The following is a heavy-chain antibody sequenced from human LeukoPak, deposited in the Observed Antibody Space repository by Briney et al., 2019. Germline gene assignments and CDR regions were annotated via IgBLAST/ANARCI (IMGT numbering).Heavy chain of an antibody. J-gene: IGHJ4*02. D-gene: IGHD3-16*01. Sequence: GGSLRLSCAASGFTFSSYAMHWVRQAPGKGLEWVAVISYDGSNKYYADSVKGRFTISRDNSKNAVYLQMNSLRAEDTAVYYCARDLPLRFWGQGTLVTVSS. CDR1: GFTFSSYA. CDR3: ARDLPLRF. V-gene: IGHV3-30*14. CDR2: ISYDGSNK.